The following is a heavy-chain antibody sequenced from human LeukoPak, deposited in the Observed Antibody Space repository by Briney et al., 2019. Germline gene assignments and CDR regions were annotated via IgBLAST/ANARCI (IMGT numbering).Heavy chain of an antibody. CDR2: INPSGGST. CDR1: GYTFTSYY. J-gene: IGHJ4*02. Sequence: ASVKVSCKASGYTFTSYYMHWVRQAPGQGLEWMGIINPSGGSTSYAQKFQGRVTMTRDTSTSTVYMELSSLRSEDTAVYYCARDQGRKDIVVVPAEFDYWGQGTLVTVSS. V-gene: IGHV1-46*01. D-gene: IGHD2-2*01. CDR3: ARDQGRKDIVVVPAEFDY.